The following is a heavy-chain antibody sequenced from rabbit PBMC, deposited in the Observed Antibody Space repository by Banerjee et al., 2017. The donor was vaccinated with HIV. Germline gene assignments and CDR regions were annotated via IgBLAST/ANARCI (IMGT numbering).Heavy chain of an antibody. CDR3: ARDETNSGGFAFNL. Sequence: QQQLEESGGGLVKPGGTLTLTCTASGFSFNSSYWICWVRQAPGKGLDWIACIYTGDGDTYYASWAKGRFTISKTSSTTVTLQMTSLTAADTAIYFCARDETNSGGFAFNLWGPGTLVTVS. CDR1: GFSFNSSYW. J-gene: IGHJ4*01. CDR2: IYTGDGDT. D-gene: IGHD3-1*01. V-gene: IGHV1S45*01.